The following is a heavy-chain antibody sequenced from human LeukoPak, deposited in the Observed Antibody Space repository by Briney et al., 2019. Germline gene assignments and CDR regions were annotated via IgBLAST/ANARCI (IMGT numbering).Heavy chain of an antibody. CDR1: GYTFTCYY. J-gene: IGHJ5*02. D-gene: IGHD3-10*01. V-gene: IGHV1-2*02. Sequence: ASVKVSCKASGYTFTCYYMHWVRQAPGQGLEWKGWINPNSGGTDYAQKFQGRVTMTRDTSTGTAYMELSSLRYDDTAVYYCATNILVRDIINWFDPWGQGTLVTVSS. CDR2: INPNSGGT. CDR3: ATNILVRDIINWFDP.